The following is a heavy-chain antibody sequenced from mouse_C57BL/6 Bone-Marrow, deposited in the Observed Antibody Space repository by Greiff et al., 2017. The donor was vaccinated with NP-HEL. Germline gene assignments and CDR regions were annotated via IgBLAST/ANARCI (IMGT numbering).Heavy chain of an antibody. J-gene: IGHJ4*01. D-gene: IGHD2-4*01. CDR2: IDPSDSYT. CDR3: ARATYYDYDGAMDY. CDR1: GYTFTSYW. V-gene: IGHV1-50*01. Sequence: VQLQQSGAELVKPGASVKLSCKASGYTFTSYWMQWVKQRPGQGLEWIGEIDPSDSYTNYNQKFKGKATLTVDTSSSTAYMQLSSLTSEDSAVYYCARATYYDYDGAMDYWGQGTSVTVSS.